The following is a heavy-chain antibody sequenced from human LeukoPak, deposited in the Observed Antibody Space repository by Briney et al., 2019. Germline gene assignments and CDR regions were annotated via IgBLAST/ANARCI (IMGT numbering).Heavy chain of an antibody. CDR1: GFTFSSYA. V-gene: IGHV3-30*04. CDR2: ISYDGSNK. D-gene: IGHD6-13*01. CDR3: AREDYFSSSWYQSHLGYYFDY. J-gene: IGHJ4*02. Sequence: PGGSLRLSCAASGFTFSSYAMHWVRQAPGKGLEWVAVISYDGSNKYYADSVKGRFTISRDNSKNTLYLQMNSLRAEDTAVYYCAREDYFSSSWYQSHLGYYFDYWGQGTLVTVSS.